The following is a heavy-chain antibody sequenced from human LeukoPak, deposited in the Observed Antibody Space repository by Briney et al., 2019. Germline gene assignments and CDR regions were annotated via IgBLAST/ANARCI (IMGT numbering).Heavy chain of an antibody. J-gene: IGHJ4*02. Sequence: GESLKISCKGSGYSFTSYWIGWVRQMPGKGLEWMGIIYPGDSDTRYSPSFQGQVTISADKSIRTAYLQWSSLKASDTAMYYCARHFYQGELVPKTALFFDYWGQGTLVTVSS. D-gene: IGHD6-13*01. CDR2: IYPGDSDT. CDR3: ARHFYQGELVPKTALFFDY. CDR1: GYSFTSYW. V-gene: IGHV5-51*01.